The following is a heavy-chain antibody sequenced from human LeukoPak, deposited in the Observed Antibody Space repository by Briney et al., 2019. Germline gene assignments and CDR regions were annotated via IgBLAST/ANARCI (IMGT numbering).Heavy chain of an antibody. D-gene: IGHD3-22*01. CDR3: ARDSSGYYLANWFDP. Sequence: PGGSLRLSCAASGFTFSSYAMHWVRQAPGKGLEWVAVISYDGSNKYYADSVKGRFTISRDNAKNSLYLQMNSLRAEDTAVYYCARDSSGYYLANWFDPWGQGTLVTVSS. CDR1: GFTFSSYA. J-gene: IGHJ5*02. V-gene: IGHV3-30*04. CDR2: ISYDGSNK.